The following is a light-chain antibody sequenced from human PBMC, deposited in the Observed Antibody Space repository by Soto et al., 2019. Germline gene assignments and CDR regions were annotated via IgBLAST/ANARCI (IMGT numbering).Light chain of an antibody. V-gene: IGKV3-20*01. CDR2: GAS. J-gene: IGKJ1*01. CDR3: QQYGRSPRT. Sequence: EIVLTQSPATLSLSPGERATLSCRASQSVSSYLAWYQQEPGQAPRLLIYGASSRATGIPGRFSGSGSGTDFTLTISRLEPEDFAVYYCQQYGRSPRTFGQGTKVDIK. CDR1: QSVSSY.